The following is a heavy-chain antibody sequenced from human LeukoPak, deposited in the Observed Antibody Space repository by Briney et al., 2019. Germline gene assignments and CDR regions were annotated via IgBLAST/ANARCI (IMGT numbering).Heavy chain of an antibody. V-gene: IGHV4-39*07. CDR1: GGSISSSSHS. Sequence: SETLSLTCTVSGGSISSSSHSWGWIRQPPGKGLEWTGTIYYTGRTYYNPSLESRLTISVDTSKNQFSLKLSSVTAADTAVYYCARSNIGGYSSSWYEIDYWGQGTLVTVSS. J-gene: IGHJ4*02. CDR3: ARSNIGGYSSSWYEIDY. D-gene: IGHD6-13*01. CDR2: IYYTGRT.